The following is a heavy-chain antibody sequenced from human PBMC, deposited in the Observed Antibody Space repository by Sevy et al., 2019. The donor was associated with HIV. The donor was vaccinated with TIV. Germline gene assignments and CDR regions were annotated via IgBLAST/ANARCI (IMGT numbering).Heavy chain of an antibody. CDR3: ARYRRTLNYYASSGYNYYFDY. V-gene: IGHV3-21*01. CDR2: ITSSSDYI. CDR1: GFTFSNYN. Sequence: GGSLRLSCAASGFTFSNYNMNWVRQAPGKGLEWVSSITSSSDYIYDADSVKGRFTISRDNAKNSLYLQMNSLRAEDTAVYYCARYRRTLNYYASSGYNYYFDYWGQGTLVTVSS. D-gene: IGHD3-22*01. J-gene: IGHJ4*02.